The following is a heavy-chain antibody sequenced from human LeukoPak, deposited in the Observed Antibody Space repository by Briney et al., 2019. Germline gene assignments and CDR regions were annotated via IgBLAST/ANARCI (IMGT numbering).Heavy chain of an antibody. CDR2: IDNSGST. V-gene: IGHV4-38-2*02. J-gene: IGHJ4*02. CDR1: GYYISSGYY. CDR3: ARAGYDWNSDH. D-gene: IGHD5-12*01. Sequence: SETLSLTCTVSGYYISSGYYWGWIWQPPGKGLEWIGNIDNSGSTYYNPSLKSRVTISADTSKNQFSLKLSSVTAADTAVYYCARAGYDWNSDHWGQGTLVTVSS.